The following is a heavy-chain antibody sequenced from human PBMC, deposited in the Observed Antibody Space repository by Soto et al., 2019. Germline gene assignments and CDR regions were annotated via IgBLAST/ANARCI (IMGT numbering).Heavy chain of an antibody. CDR2: INPSGGST. J-gene: IGHJ4*02. CDR1: GYTFTSYY. D-gene: IGHD3-10*01. Sequence: ASVKVSCKASGYTFTSYYMHWVRQAPGQGLEWMGIINPSGGSTSYAQKFQGRVTMTRDTSTSTVYMELSSLRSEDTAVYYCARSRTVVEMARGGIHFYYWGQGTLVTVSS. V-gene: IGHV1-46*01. CDR3: ARSRTVVEMARGGIHFYY.